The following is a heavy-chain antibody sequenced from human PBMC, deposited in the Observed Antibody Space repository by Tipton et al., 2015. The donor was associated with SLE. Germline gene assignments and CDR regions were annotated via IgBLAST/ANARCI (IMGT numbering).Heavy chain of an antibody. CDR3: ARYRAAGYFDY. CDR2: INHSGST. CDR1: GGSFSGYS. Sequence: TLSLTCAVYGGSFSGYSWTWIRQPPGKGLEWIGEINHSGSTNYNPSLKSRVTISVDTSKNQFSLKVSSVTAADTAVYYCARYRAAGYFDYWGQGTLVTVSS. V-gene: IGHV4-34*01. D-gene: IGHD6-13*01. J-gene: IGHJ4*02.